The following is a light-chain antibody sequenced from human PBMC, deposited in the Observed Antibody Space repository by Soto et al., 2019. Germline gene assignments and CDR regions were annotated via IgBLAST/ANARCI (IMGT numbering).Light chain of an antibody. V-gene: IGLV4-69*01. Sequence: QLVLTQSPSASASLGASVKLTCTLDSGHTSRAIAWHQQQPEKGPRYLMKLNTDGSHDKGDGIPDRFSGSISGAERYLTISSLQSEDEAVYYCQTWGTGSHVVFGGGTKLTVL. CDR1: SGHTSRA. CDR2: LNTDGSH. J-gene: IGLJ2*01. CDR3: QTWGTGSHVV.